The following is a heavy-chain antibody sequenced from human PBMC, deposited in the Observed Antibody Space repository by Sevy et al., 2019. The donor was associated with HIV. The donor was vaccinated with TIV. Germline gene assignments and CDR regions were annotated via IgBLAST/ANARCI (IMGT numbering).Heavy chain of an antibody. CDR1: GGSISNSDSY. Sequence: SETLSLTCTVSGGSISNSDSYWSWIRQPPGKGLEWIGYIHYTGGTYYNPFLKSRVAMSVDTSEKQFSLKLSSRTEADTAVYYCACKHAYNNGPFDYWGQGTLVSVSS. D-gene: IGHD2-8*01. CDR3: ACKHAYNNGPFDY. V-gene: IGHV4-30-4*02. CDR2: IHYTGGT. J-gene: IGHJ4*02.